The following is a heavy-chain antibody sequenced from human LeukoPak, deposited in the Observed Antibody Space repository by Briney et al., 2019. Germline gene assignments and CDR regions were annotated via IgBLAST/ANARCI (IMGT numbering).Heavy chain of an antibody. D-gene: IGHD6-6*01. J-gene: IGHJ6*03. CDR3: AKANPIAARRGYYYYYMDV. CDR2: IRYDGSNK. Sequence: GGSLRLSCAASGFTFSSYGMHWVRQAPGKGLEWVAFIRYDGSNKYYADSVKGRFTISRDNSKNTLYLQMNSLRAEDTAVYYCAKANPIAARRGYYYYYMDVWGKGTTVTVSS. V-gene: IGHV3-30*02. CDR1: GFTFSSYG.